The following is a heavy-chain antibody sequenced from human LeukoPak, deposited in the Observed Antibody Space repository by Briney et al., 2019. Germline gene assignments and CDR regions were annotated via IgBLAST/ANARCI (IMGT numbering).Heavy chain of an antibody. CDR3: ARGSVVITGTDY. D-gene: IGHD3-22*01. CDR1: GFTFDDYA. V-gene: IGHV3-9*01. Sequence: GGSLRLSCAASGFTFDDYAMHWVRQAPGKGLEWVSGISWNSGSIGYADSVKGRFTISRDNAKNSLYLQMNSMRAEDTAVYYCARGSVVITGTDYWGQGTLVTVSS. J-gene: IGHJ4*02. CDR2: ISWNSGSI.